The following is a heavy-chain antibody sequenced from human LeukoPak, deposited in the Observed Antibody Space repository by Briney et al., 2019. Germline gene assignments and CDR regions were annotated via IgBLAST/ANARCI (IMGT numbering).Heavy chain of an antibody. CDR3: ARGEYSNYPNFVY. Sequence: ASVKVSCKASGYTFTGYYMHWVRQAPGQGLEWMGRINPNSGGTNYAQKFQGRVTMTRDTSISTAYMELSRLRSDDTAVYYCARGEYSNYPNFVYWGQGTLVTVSS. CDR2: INPNSGGT. D-gene: IGHD4-11*01. V-gene: IGHV1-2*06. J-gene: IGHJ4*02. CDR1: GYTFTGYY.